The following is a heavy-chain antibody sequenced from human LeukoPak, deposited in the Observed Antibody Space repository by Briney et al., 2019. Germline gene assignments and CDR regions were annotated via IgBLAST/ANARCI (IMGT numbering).Heavy chain of an antibody. V-gene: IGHV1-2*02. J-gene: IGHJ3*02. Sequence: GASVKVTCKASGYTFTGYYMHWVRQAPGPGLEWMGWINPNSGGTNYAQKFQGRVTMTRDTSISTACMELSRLRSDDTAVYYCARGFYGSGSYYHHDAFDIWGQGTMVTVSS. D-gene: IGHD3-10*01. CDR2: INPNSGGT. CDR3: ARGFYGSGSYYHHDAFDI. CDR1: GYTFTGYY.